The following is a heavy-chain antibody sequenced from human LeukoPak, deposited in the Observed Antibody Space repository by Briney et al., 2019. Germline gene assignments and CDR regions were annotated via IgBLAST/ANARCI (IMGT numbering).Heavy chain of an antibody. CDR2: IYYSGST. D-gene: IGHD2-15*01. CDR3: AGAHGGNWFDP. CDR1: GGSISSYY. J-gene: IGHJ5*02. V-gene: IGHV4-59*01. Sequence: SETLSLTCTVSGGSISSYYWSWIRQPPGKGLEWIGYIYYSGSTNYNPSLKSRVTISVDTSKNQFSLKLSSVTAADTAVYYCAGAHGGNWFDPWGQGTLVTVSS.